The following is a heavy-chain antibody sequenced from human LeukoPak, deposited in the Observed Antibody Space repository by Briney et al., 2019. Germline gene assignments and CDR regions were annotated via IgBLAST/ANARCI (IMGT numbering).Heavy chain of an antibody. V-gene: IGHV1-69*04. D-gene: IGHD5-24*01. CDR1: GGTFSSYA. Sequence: ASVKVSCKASGGTFSSYAISWVRQAPGQGLEWMGRIIPILGIANYAQKFQGRVTITADKSTSTAYMELSSLRSEDTAVYYCARDGDGYSSDYWGQGTLVTVSS. CDR2: IIPILGIA. CDR3: ARDGDGYSSDY. J-gene: IGHJ4*02.